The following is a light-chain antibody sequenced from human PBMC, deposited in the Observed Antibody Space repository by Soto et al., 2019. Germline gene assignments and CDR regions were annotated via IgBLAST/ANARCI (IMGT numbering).Light chain of an antibody. Sequence: QSVLTQSPSASASLGASVKLTCTLSSGHSSYAIAWHQQQPEKGPRYLMKLNSDGSHSKGDGIPDRFSGSSSGAERYLTISSLQSEDEADYYCQTWGTGIQVFGTGTKHRP. CDR2: LNSDGSH. J-gene: IGLJ1*01. CDR3: QTWGTGIQV. CDR1: SGHSSYA. V-gene: IGLV4-69*01.